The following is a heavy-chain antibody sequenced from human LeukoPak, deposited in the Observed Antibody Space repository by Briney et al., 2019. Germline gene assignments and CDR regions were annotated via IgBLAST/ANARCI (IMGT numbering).Heavy chain of an antibody. D-gene: IGHD1-26*01. CDR2: ISYDGSNN. J-gene: IGHJ6*02. V-gene: IGHV3-30-3*01. CDR1: GFTFSSYA. Sequence: GRSLRLSCAASGFTFSSYAMHWVRQAPGKGLEWVAVISYDGSNNYYADSVKGRFTISRDNSKNTLYLQMNSLRVEDTAVYYCARPTGCGAHQVSYCMDVWGQGTTVTVSS. CDR3: ARPTGCGAHQVSYCMDV.